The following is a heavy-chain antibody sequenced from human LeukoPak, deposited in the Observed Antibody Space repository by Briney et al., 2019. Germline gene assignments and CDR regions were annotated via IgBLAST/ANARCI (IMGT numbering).Heavy chain of an antibody. Sequence: GRSLRLSCAASGFTFSSYAMHWVRQAPGKGLEWVAVISYDGSNKYYADSVKGRFTISRDNSKNTLYLQTNSLRAEDTAVYYCASGYGSGSYGAFDIWGQGTMVTVSS. CDR1: GFTFSSYA. CDR3: ASGYGSGSYGAFDI. CDR2: ISYDGSNK. D-gene: IGHD3-10*01. V-gene: IGHV3-30*04. J-gene: IGHJ3*02.